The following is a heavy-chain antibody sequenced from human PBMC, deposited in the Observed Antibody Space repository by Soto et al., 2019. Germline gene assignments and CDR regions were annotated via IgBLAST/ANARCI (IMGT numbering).Heavy chain of an antibody. CDR2: ISYDGSNK. V-gene: IGHV3-30*04. CDR1: GFTFSSYA. Sequence: GGSLRLSCAASGFTFSSYAMHWVRQAPGKGLEWVAVISYDGSNKYYADSVKGRFTISRDNSKNTLYLQMNSLRAEDTAVYYCARDGGDYGSGSYYAFDIWGQGTMVTV. D-gene: IGHD3-10*01. CDR3: ARDGGDYGSGSYYAFDI. J-gene: IGHJ3*02.